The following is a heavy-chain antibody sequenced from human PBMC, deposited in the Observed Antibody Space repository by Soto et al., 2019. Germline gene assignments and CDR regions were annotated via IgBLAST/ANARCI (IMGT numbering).Heavy chain of an antibody. CDR3: ASRDPGHY. Sequence: QVQLVQSGAEVKKAGASVKISCKASGYTFTSYYMHWVRQAPGQGLDWMGIINPTGDSTSYAQKFQGRITMTTDTSTSTVYMELSSLRSEDTAVYYCASRDPGHYWGQGTLVTVSS. V-gene: IGHV1-46*01. J-gene: IGHJ4*02. CDR2: INPTGDST. CDR1: GYTFTSYY.